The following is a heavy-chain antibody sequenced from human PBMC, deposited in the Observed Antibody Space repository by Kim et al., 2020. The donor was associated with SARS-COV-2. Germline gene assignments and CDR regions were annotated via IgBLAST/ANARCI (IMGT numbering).Heavy chain of an antibody. D-gene: IGHD3-16*01. CDR2: IYSGGST. CDR3: ARVHDGPFWDFDL. CDR1: GGSISSGSYY. V-gene: IGHV4-61*02. Sequence: SETLSLTCTVSGGSISSGSYYWTWVRQAAGKGLEWVGRIYSGGSTHYNPSLKSRVTMSIDTSKKQFSLRLTSVTAADTAVYYCARVHDGPFWDFDLWGRGALVTVSS. J-gene: IGHJ2*01.